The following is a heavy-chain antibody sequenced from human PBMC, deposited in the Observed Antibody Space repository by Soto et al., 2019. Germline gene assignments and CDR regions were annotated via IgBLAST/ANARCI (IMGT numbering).Heavy chain of an antibody. Sequence: ESGGGLVQPGGSLRLSCAASGFTVSSNYMSWVRQAPGKGLEWVSVIYSGGSTYYADSVKGRFTISRDNSKNTLYLQMNSLRAEDTAVYYCALAVEYYYYMDVWGKGTTVTVSS. CDR1: GFTVSSNY. J-gene: IGHJ6*03. D-gene: IGHD6-19*01. V-gene: IGHV3-66*01. CDR3: ALAVEYYYYMDV. CDR2: IYSGGST.